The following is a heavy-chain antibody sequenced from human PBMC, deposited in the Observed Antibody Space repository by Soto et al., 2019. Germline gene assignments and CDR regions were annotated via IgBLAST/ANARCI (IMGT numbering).Heavy chain of an antibody. J-gene: IGHJ6*03. V-gene: IGHV3-74*01. D-gene: IGHD3-10*01. CDR1: GFTSSSYW. Sequence: GGSLRLSCAAPGFTSSSYWMHWVRQAPGKGLVWVSRINSDGSSTSYADSVKGRFTISRDNAKNTLYLQMNSLRAEDTAVYYCARDRVRIYYGSGSYYPVYYYYFLAVRGKGTTVTVSS. CDR3: ARDRVRIYYGSGSYYPVYYYYFLAV. CDR2: INSDGSST.